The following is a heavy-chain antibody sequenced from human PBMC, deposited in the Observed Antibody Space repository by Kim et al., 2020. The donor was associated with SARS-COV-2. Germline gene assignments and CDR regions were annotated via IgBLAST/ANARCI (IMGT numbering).Heavy chain of an antibody. D-gene: IGHD6-25*01. CDR2: ISYDGSNK. V-gene: IGHV3-30*18. CDR1: GLTFSNYG. CDR3: AKGGMSIPTDHDY. Sequence: GGSLRLSCAASGLTFSNYGMHWVRQAPGKGLEWVAVISYDGSNKYYADSVKARFTISRDNSKNTLYLQMNSLRVEDTAVYYCAKGGMSIPTDHDYWGQGTLVTVSS. J-gene: IGHJ4*02.